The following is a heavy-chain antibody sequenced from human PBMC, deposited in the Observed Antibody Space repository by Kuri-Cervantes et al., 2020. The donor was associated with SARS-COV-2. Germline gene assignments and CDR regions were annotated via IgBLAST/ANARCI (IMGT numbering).Heavy chain of an antibody. CDR2: INPDGSYT. V-gene: IGHV3-74*01. CDR3: ARPYDYVWGSYDY. CDR1: GFTFSGHW. D-gene: IGHD3-16*01. Sequence: GGSLRLSCAASGFTFSGHWIHWVRQAPGKGLVWVSRINPDGSYTNNADSVKGRFTLSRDNAKNMLFLQMNSLRAEDTAVYYCARPYDYVWGSYDYWGQGTLVTVSS. J-gene: IGHJ4*02.